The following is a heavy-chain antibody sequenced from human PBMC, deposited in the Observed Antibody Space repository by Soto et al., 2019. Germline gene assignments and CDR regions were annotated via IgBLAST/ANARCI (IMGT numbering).Heavy chain of an antibody. CDR2: IIPIFGTA. J-gene: IGHJ6*02. D-gene: IGHD3-3*01. V-gene: IGHV1-69*13. Sequence: SVKVSCKASGGTFSSYAISWVRQAPGQGLEWMGGIIPIFGTANYAQKFQGRVTITADESTSAAYMELSSLRSEDTAVYYCARYDFWSGYSPPDYYYGMDVWGQGTTVTVSS. CDR3: ARYDFWSGYSPPDYYYGMDV. CDR1: GGTFSSYA.